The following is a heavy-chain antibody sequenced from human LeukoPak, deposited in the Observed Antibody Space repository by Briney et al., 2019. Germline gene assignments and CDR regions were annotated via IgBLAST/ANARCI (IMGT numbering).Heavy chain of an antibody. Sequence: QPGGSLRLSCSASGFTFSSNAMSWVRQAPGKGLEWVSAISGSGGSTYYADSVKGRFTITRDNSKNTLYLQMNSLRAEDTAVYYCAKPFGPPGIWWYTFDYWGQGTLVTVSS. D-gene: IGHD5-12*01. CDR2: ISGSGGST. V-gene: IGHV3-23*01. J-gene: IGHJ4*02. CDR3: AKPFGPPGIWWYTFDY. CDR1: GFTFSSNA.